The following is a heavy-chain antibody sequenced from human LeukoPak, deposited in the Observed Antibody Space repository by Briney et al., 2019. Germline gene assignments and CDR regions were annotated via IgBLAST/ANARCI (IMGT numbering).Heavy chain of an antibody. D-gene: IGHD2-8*01. CDR3: GRDYNGALDY. V-gene: IGHV3-74*01. CDR1: GSTFGNYW. CDR2: INTDGSRP. J-gene: IGHJ4*02. Sequence: GGSLRLSCAASGSTFGNYWMHWVRQAPGKGLVWVSRINTDGSRPGYADSVKGRFTVSRDNAKNTLYLQMNSLRAEDTAVYYCGRDYNGALDYWGQGTLITVSS.